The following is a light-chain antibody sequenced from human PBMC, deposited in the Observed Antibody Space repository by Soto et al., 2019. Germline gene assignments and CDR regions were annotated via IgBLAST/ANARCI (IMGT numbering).Light chain of an antibody. Sequence: EIVMTQSPATLSVSPGERATLSCRASQSVSRNLAWYQQKVGQAPRLLIYGASSRATGIPDRFSGSGSGTDFTLTVSRLEPEDFAVYYCQQYGSSITFGQGTRLEIK. CDR3: QQYGSSIT. CDR1: QSVSRN. CDR2: GAS. V-gene: IGKV3-20*01. J-gene: IGKJ5*01.